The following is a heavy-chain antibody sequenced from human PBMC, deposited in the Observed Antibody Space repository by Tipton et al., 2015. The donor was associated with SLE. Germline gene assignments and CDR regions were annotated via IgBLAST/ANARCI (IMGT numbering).Heavy chain of an antibody. CDR1: GFTFSSYA. J-gene: IGHJ3*01. CDR2: ITTSGDDT. D-gene: IGHD1-26*01. V-gene: IGHV3-23*01. CDR3: TRVESTSWAFDV. Sequence: SLRLSCAASGFTFSSYAMSWVRQTSGRGLEWVSAITTSGDDTYYADSVKGRFTISRDNAKSTLYLQMNSLRAEDTAVYYCTRVESTSWAFDVWGQGTIVTVSS.